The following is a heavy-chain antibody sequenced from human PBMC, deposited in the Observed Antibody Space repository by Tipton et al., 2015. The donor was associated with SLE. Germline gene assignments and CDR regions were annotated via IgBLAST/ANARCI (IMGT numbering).Heavy chain of an antibody. D-gene: IGHD5-18*01. Sequence: QVQLVQSGAEVKKPGASVKVSCKASGYTFTSYGISWVRQAPGQGLEWMGIINPSGGSTSYAQKFQGRVTMTRDTSTSTVYMELSSLRSEDTAVYYCARAGLWPTRRYYYYGMDVWGQGTTVTVSS. CDR2: INPSGGST. CDR3: ARAGLWPTRRYYYYGMDV. V-gene: IGHV1-46*01. J-gene: IGHJ6*02. CDR1: GYTFTSYG.